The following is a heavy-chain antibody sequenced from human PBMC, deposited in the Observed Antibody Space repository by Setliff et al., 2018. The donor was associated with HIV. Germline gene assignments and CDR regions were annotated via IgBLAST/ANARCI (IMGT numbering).Heavy chain of an antibody. Sequence: SETLSLTCAVYGGSFSGYYWSWIRQPPGKGLEWIGEINHTGSTNCNPSLKSRVTMSVDTSKNQFSLKLSSVTAAYTAVYYCARVYYGSGSSDAFDIWGQGTMVTVSS. CDR2: INHTGST. CDR3: ARVYYGSGSSDAFDI. V-gene: IGHV4-34*01. J-gene: IGHJ3*02. D-gene: IGHD3-10*01. CDR1: GGSFSGYY.